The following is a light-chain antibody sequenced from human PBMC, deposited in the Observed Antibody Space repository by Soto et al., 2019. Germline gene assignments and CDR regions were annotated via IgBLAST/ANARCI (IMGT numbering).Light chain of an antibody. J-gene: IGLJ2*01. Sequence: QSVLTQPASVSGSPGQSITISCTGTSSDVGGYNYVCWYQQHPGTAPQLMIYDVSNRPSGVSNSCSGSKSCNTPSLTMSGLQAEDESDYSCCSYTMSGIFFGGGTKLTVL. CDR3: CSYTMSGIF. CDR2: DVS. V-gene: IGLV2-14*01. CDR1: SSDVGGYNY.